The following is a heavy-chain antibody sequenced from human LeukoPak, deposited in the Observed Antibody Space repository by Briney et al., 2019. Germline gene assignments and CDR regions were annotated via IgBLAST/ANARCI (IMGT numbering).Heavy chain of an antibody. D-gene: IGHD5-24*01. Sequence: ASVKVSCKASGYTFTNYDIHWVRQASGQGLEWMGWMNPSSVNKGYARKFQGRVTMTRNSSIATAYMELTSLRSDDTAVYYCAKAPSWQQWLFDSWGQGTLVTVSS. CDR1: GYTFTNYD. J-gene: IGHJ4*02. V-gene: IGHV1-8*01. CDR3: AKAPSWQQWLFDS. CDR2: MNPSSVNK.